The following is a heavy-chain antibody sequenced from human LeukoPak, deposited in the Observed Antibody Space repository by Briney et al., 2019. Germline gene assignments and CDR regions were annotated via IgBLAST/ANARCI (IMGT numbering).Heavy chain of an antibody. V-gene: IGHV4-39*07. Sequence: PSETLSLTCTVSGGSISSSSYYWGWIRQPPGKGLEWIGSIYYSGSTYYNPSLKSRVTISVDTSKNQFSLKLSSVTAADTAVYYCARDLGPGNWFDPWGQGTLVTVSS. CDR3: ARDLGPGNWFDP. D-gene: IGHD3-10*01. CDR2: IYYSGST. J-gene: IGHJ5*02. CDR1: GGSISSSSYY.